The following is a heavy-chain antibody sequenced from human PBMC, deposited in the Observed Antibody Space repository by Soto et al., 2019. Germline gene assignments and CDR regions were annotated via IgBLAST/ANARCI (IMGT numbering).Heavy chain of an antibody. D-gene: IGHD2-2*01. CDR3: AHSRWVYCSTTSCPYYFDY. CDR2: IYWDDDK. CDR1: GFSLSTSGVR. Sequence: QITLKESGPTLVKPTQTLTLTCTFSGFSLSTSGVRVGWIRQPPGKALEWLALIYWDDDKRYSPSLKSRLTTTKATSKNQVVLTMTNMDPVDTATYYCAHSRWVYCSTTSCPYYFDYWGQGTLVTVSS. J-gene: IGHJ4*02. V-gene: IGHV2-5*02.